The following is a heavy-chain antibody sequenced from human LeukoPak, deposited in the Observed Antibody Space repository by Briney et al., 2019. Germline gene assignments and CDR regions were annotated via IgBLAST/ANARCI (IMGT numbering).Heavy chain of an antibody. V-gene: IGHV7-4-1*02. D-gene: IGHD1-26*01. CDR2: IDTKTGNP. CDR3: VRWDQAVKSFGY. Sequence: RGAPVKVSCKPSGYIFVTYPINWVRQAPGQGLEWMGWIDTKTGNPMYAQGFTGRFVFSVDTSVSTAYLQIRGLKAEDTAVYFCVRWDQAVKSFGYWGQGTLVTVSS. CDR1: GYIFVTYP. J-gene: IGHJ4*02.